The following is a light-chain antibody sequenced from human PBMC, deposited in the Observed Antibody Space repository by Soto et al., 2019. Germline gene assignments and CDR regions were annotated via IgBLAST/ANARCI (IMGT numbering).Light chain of an antibody. Sequence: DIHMTQSPSSLTASVGDRVTITCQTRQNISKFLIWYHQSPGKAPNLLISDASNLEAGVPSRFSGRGSGTHLILTISSLQPEDIGRYYCHQYDDLPYTFGQGTSLQIK. CDR2: DAS. V-gene: IGKV1-33*01. CDR3: HQYDDLPYT. CDR1: QNISKF. J-gene: IGKJ2*01.